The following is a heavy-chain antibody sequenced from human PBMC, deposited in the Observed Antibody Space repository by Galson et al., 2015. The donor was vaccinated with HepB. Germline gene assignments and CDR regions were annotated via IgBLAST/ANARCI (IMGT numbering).Heavy chain of an antibody. CDR3: ARAYRPFNYDSSGYYYEPPSPYFDY. V-gene: IGHV4-39*07. J-gene: IGHJ4*02. CDR1: GGSISSSSYY. D-gene: IGHD3-22*01. CDR2: IYYSGST. Sequence: ETLSLTCTVSGGSISSSSYYWGWIRQPPGKGLEWIGSIYYSGSTYYNPSLKSRVTISVDTSKNQFSLKLSSVTAADTAVYYCARAYRPFNYDSSGYYYEPPSPYFDYWGQGTLVTVSS.